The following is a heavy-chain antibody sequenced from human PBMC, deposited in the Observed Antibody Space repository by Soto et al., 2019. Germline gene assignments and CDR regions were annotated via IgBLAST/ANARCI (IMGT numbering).Heavy chain of an antibody. CDR1: GFSFSDYG. J-gene: IGHJ4*02. CDR2: ISYDGSYK. D-gene: IGHD6-13*01. Sequence: HPGGSLRLSCAASGFSFSDYGMHWVRQAPGKGLEWVAVISYDGSYKYYADSVKGRFTISRDNSKNTLYLQMNSLRAEDTAVYYCAKAAAAGTFSYIGPDIWGPGTLVTVSS. V-gene: IGHV3-30*18. CDR3: AKAAAAGTFSYIGPDI.